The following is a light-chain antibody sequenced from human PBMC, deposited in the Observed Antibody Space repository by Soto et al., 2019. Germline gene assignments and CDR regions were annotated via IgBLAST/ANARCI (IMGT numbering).Light chain of an antibody. Sequence: QPVLTQSPSASASLGASVKLTCTLSSGHSSYAIAWHQQQPEKGPRYLMKLNSDGSHSKGGGIPDRFSGSSSGAERYLTISSLQSEDEADYYCQTWDTGIRVFGGGTKVTVL. CDR1: SGHSSYA. CDR2: LNSDGSH. J-gene: IGLJ3*02. CDR3: QTWDTGIRV. V-gene: IGLV4-69*01.